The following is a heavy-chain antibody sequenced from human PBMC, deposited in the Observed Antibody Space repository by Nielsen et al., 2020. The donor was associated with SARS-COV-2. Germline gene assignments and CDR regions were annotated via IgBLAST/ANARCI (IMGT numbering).Heavy chain of an antibody. CDR2: IIPILGIA. CDR1: GGTFSSYA. CDR3: ARGVQLRAQFDY. D-gene: IGHD1-26*01. Sequence: SVKVSCKASGGTFSSYAISWVRQAPGQGLEWMGRIIPILGIANYAQKFQGRVTITADKSTGTAYMELSSLRSEDTAVYYCARGVQLRAQFDYWGQGTLVTVSS. V-gene: IGHV1-69*04. J-gene: IGHJ4*02.